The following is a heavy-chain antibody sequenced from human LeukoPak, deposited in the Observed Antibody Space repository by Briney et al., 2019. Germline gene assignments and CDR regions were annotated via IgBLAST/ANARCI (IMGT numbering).Heavy chain of an antibody. V-gene: IGHV4-34*01. CDR3: ARGRRTTYYYDSSGYFLFDY. CDR1: SGSFSGYY. CDR2: INHSGST. D-gene: IGHD3-22*01. J-gene: IGHJ4*02. Sequence: PSETLSLTCAVYSGSFSGYYWSWIRQPPGKGLEWIGEINHSGSTNYNPSLKSRVTISVDTSKNQFSLKLSSVTAADTAVYYCARGRRTTYYYDSSGYFLFDYWGQGTLVTVSS.